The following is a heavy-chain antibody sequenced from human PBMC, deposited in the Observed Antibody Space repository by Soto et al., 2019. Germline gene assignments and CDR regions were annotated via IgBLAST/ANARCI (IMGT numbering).Heavy chain of an antibody. D-gene: IGHD6-6*01. V-gene: IGHV5-10-1*01. Sequence: GESLKISFKGSGYSFTSYWISWVRQMPGKGLEWMGRIDPSDSYTNYSPSFQGHVTISADKSISTAYLQWSSLKASDTAMYYCARSLSSSVWFDPWGQGTLVTSPQ. CDR3: ARSLSSSVWFDP. J-gene: IGHJ5*02. CDR1: GYSFTSYW. CDR2: IDPSDSYT.